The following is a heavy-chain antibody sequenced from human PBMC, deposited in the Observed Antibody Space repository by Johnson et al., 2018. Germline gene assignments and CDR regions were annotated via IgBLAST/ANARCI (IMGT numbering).Heavy chain of an antibody. CDR3: ARGQGALYNYYMDV. J-gene: IGHJ6*03. CDR1: GSSMSNYY. D-gene: IGHD3-16*01. CDR2: VHYSGNT. Sequence: QVQLQESGPGLVKXSETXSLXCTVSGSSMSNYYWTWIRQPPGKGLEWIGFVHYSGNTNSNPSLKSRVTISVDSSKTQFSLNVISMTAADTAVYYCARGQGALYNYYMDVWGKGTTVTVS. V-gene: IGHV4-59*01.